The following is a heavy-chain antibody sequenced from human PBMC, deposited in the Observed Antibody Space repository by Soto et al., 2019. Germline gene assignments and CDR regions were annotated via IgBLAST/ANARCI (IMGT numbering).Heavy chain of an antibody. CDR1: GGSFSGYY. V-gene: IGHV4-34*01. D-gene: IGHD3-3*01. CDR3: ARSNDFWSGPLYYYYGMDV. CDR2: INHSGST. J-gene: IGHJ6*02. Sequence: SETLYLTCAVYGGSFSGYYWSWIRQPPGKGLEWIGEINHSGSTNYNPSLKSRVTISVDTSKNQFSLKLSSVTAADTAVYYCARSNDFWSGPLYYYYGMDVWGQGTTVT.